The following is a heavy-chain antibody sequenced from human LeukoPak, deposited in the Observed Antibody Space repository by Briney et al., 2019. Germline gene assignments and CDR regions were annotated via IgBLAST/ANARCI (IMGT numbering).Heavy chain of an antibody. V-gene: IGHV4-39*01. CDR3: ARHSGWYESFYFDY. Sequence: PSETLSLTCTVSGGSISSSSYYWGWIRQPPGKGLEWIGSIYYSGSTYYNPSLKSRVTISVDTSKNQFSLKLSSVTAADTAVYYCARHSGWYESFYFDYWGQGTLVTVSS. D-gene: IGHD6-19*01. CDR2: IYYSGST. J-gene: IGHJ4*02. CDR1: GGSISSSSYY.